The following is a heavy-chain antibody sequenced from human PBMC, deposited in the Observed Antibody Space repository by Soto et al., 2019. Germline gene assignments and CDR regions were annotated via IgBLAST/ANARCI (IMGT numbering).Heavy chain of an antibody. V-gene: IGHV5-51*01. CDR2: IFPGDFDT. J-gene: IGHJ6*03. Sequence: PGESLKISCKGSGYSFTSYWIGWVRQMPGKGLEWLGIIFPGDFDTSYSPSFQGQVTISADKSISTAYLQWSSLKASDTAIFYCARRVAATPPYYYYMDVWGKGTTVTVSS. CDR3: ARRVAATPPYYYYMDV. CDR1: GYSFTSYW. D-gene: IGHD2-15*01.